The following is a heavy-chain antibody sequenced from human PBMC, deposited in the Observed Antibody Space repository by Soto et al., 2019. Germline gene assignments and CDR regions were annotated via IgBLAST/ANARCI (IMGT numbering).Heavy chain of an antibody. V-gene: IGHV5-51*01. CDR3: ARQDPAAGDYYYYGMDV. J-gene: IGHJ6*02. D-gene: IGHD6-13*01. CDR1: GYSFTSYW. Sequence: PGESLKISCNGSGYSFTSYWIGWVRQMPGKGLEWMGIIYPGDSDTRYSPSFQGQVTISADKSISTAYLQWSSLKASDTAMYYCARQDPAAGDYYYYGMDVWGQGTTVTAP. CDR2: IYPGDSDT.